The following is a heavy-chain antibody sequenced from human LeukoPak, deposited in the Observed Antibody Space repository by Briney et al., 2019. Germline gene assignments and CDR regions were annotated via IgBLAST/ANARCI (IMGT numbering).Heavy chain of an antibody. CDR2: LSTNGSSI. J-gene: IGHJ4*02. D-gene: IGHD3-22*01. V-gene: IGHV3-48*03. CDR1: GFTFSSHE. CDR3: ARGARPGSNVVVIGLGFDY. Sequence: GGSLRLSCAASGFTFSSHEMNWVRQAPGKGLEWVSYLSTNGSSIYYADSVKGPFTISRDNAKNSLYLQMNSLRAEDTAVYYCARGARPGSNVVVIGLGFDYWGQGTLVTVSS.